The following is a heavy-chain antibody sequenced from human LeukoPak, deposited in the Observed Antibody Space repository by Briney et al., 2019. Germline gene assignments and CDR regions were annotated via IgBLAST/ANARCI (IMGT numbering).Heavy chain of an antibody. CDR3: AKWGDYHILTGYYYPDY. CDR1: GLIFSNYA. J-gene: IGHJ4*01. D-gene: IGHD3-9*01. Sequence: PGASLRLSCAASGLIFSNYAMSWVRQAPGKGLEWVSAIGGRDGGTYYADSVKGRFTASRDDPKNTLYLQMNTLRVEDTAVYYCAKWGDYHILTGYYYPDYWGHGTLVTVSS. V-gene: IGHV3-23*01. CDR2: IGGRDGGT.